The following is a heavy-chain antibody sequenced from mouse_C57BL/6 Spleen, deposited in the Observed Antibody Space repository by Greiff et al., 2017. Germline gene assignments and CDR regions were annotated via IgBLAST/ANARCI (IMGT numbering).Heavy chain of an antibody. CDR3: TRRGLMYYFDY. J-gene: IGHJ2*01. CDR2: IDPETGGT. Sequence: QVQLQQSGAELVRPGASVTLSCKASGYTFTDYEMHWVKQTPVHGLEWIGAIDPETGGTAYNQKFKGKAILTADKSSSTAYMELRSLTSEDSAVYYCTRRGLMYYFDYWGQGTTLTVSS. CDR1: GYTFTDYE. D-gene: IGHD2-3*01. V-gene: IGHV1-15*01.